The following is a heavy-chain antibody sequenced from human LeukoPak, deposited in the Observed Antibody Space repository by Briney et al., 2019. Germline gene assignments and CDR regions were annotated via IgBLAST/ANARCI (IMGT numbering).Heavy chain of an antibody. D-gene: IGHD6-13*01. J-gene: IGHJ3*02. V-gene: IGHV1-69*06. CDR2: IIPIFGTA. CDR1: GGTFISYA. Sequence: GASVKVSCKASGGTFISYAISWVRQAPGQGLEWMGGIIPIFGTANYAQKFQGRVTITADKSTSTAYMELSSLRSEDTAVYYCARGIRQYSSSWFHAFDIWGQGTMVTVSS. CDR3: ARGIRQYSSSWFHAFDI.